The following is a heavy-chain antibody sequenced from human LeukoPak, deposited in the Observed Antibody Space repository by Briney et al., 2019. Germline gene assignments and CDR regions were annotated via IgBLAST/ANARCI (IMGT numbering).Heavy chain of an antibody. CDR1: GYTFTSYG. CDR2: ISAYNGNT. D-gene: IGHD2-2*01. CDR3: ARARYCSSTSCHQYNWFDP. J-gene: IGHJ5*02. Sequence: ASVKVSCKASGYTFTSYGISWVRQAPGQGLEWMGWISAYNGNTNYAQKLQGRVTITTDTSTSTAYMELRSLRSDDTAVYYCARARYCSSTSCHQYNWFDPWGQGTLVTVSS. V-gene: IGHV1-18*04.